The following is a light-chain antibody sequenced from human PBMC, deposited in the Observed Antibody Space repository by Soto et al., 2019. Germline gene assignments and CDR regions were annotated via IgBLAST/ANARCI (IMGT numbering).Light chain of an antibody. CDR3: QQIFGTRYS. CDR2: DAS. V-gene: IGKV1-33*01. CDR1: QDISNY. Sequence: DIQMTQSPSSLSASVGDRVTITCQASQDISNYLNWYQQKPGKAPKLLIYDASNLETGVPSRFSGSGSGTDFTFTISSLQPEDFATYYCQQIFGTRYSFGQGTKLEI. J-gene: IGKJ2*03.